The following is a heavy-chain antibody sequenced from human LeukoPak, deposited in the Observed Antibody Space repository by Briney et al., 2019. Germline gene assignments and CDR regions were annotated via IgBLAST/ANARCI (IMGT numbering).Heavy chain of an antibody. Sequence: ASVTVSCKVSGYTLTELSMHWVRQAPGKGLEWMGGFDPEDGETIYAQKFQGRVTMTEDTSTDTAYMELSSLRSEDTAVYYCATMLRIAARPLDYWGQGTLVTVSS. CDR1: GYTLTELS. CDR2: FDPEDGET. D-gene: IGHD6-6*01. V-gene: IGHV1-24*01. CDR3: ATMLRIAARPLDY. J-gene: IGHJ4*02.